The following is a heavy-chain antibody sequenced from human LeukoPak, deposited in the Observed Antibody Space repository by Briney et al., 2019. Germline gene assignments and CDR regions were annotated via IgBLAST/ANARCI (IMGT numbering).Heavy chain of an antibody. Sequence: GRSLRLSCAASGFTVSSSFMSWVRQAPGRGLEWVSVIYSGGYTYYADSVKGRFTISRDSSKNTLNLQMNSLRAEDTAVYYCAREGPNGDYVFGYWGQGTLVTVSS. CDR1: GFTVSSSF. CDR3: AREGPNGDYVFGY. J-gene: IGHJ4*02. CDR2: IYSGGYT. D-gene: IGHD4-17*01. V-gene: IGHV3-66*01.